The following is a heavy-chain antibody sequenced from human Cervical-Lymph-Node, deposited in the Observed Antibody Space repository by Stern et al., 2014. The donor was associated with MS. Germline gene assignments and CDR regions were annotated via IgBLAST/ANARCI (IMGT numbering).Heavy chain of an antibody. Sequence: VQLVESGGGLVQQGGSLRLSCAASGFTFSNYWMTGVRQAPGKGLEWVANIKQDGSETCYVDSVKARFTISRDNAKNSLYLQMDSLRAEDTAVYYCANRNNGCPNSWGQGTLVTVSS. D-gene: IGHD1/OR15-1a*01. J-gene: IGHJ4*02. V-gene: IGHV3-7*01. CDR2: IKQDGSET. CDR1: GFTFSNYW. CDR3: ANRNNGCPNS.